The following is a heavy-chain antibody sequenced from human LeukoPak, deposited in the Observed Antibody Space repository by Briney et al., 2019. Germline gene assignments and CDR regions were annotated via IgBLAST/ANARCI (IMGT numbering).Heavy chain of an antibody. V-gene: IGHV4-39*07. Sequence: SETLSLTCTVSGGSISSSSYYWGWIRQPPGKGLEWIGSIYYSGSTYYNPSLTSRLTISVDTSKNQFSLKLSSVTAADTAVYYCARGTSGYHALLDYWGQGTLVTVSS. CDR1: GGSISSSSYY. CDR2: IYYSGST. J-gene: IGHJ4*02. D-gene: IGHD3-22*01. CDR3: ARGTSGYHALLDY.